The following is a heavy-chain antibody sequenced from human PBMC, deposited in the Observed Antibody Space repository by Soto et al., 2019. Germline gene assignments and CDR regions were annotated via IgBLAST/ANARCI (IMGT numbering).Heavy chain of an antibody. CDR3: ARELVVVAATRDYYYGMDV. Sequence: GGSLRLSCAASGFTFSSYSMNWVRQAPGKGLEWVSSISSSSSYIYYADSVKGRFTISRDNAKNSLYLQMNSLRAEDTAVYYCARELVVVAATRDYYYGMDVWGQGTTVTVSS. D-gene: IGHD2-15*01. V-gene: IGHV3-21*01. CDR1: GFTFSSYS. J-gene: IGHJ6*02. CDR2: ISSSSSYI.